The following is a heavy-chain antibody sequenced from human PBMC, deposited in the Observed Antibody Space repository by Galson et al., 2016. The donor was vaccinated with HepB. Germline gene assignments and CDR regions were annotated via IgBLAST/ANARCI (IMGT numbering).Heavy chain of an antibody. V-gene: IGHV3-53*01. CDR3: ARVVGALDP. J-gene: IGHJ5*02. D-gene: IGHD1-26*01. CDR2: IQSGGDT. CDR1: GFSIGGHH. Sequence: SLRLSCAVSGFSIGGHHMHGVRQRPGKGLERVSVIQSGGDTHYVESVKGRFSISRDNSKNTVYLQLNNPRAEDTAVYYCARVVGALDPWGQGTLVTVSS.